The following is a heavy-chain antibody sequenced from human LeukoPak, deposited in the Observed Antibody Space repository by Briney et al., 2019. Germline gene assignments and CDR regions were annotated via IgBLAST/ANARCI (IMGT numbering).Heavy chain of an antibody. CDR2: INPNSGGT. J-gene: IGHJ6*02. D-gene: IGHD6-13*01. CDR3: ARGYSSSWYVGYYCYYGMDV. CDR1: GYTFTGYY. Sequence: ASVKVSCKASGYTFTGYYMHWVRQAPGQGLEWMGWINPNSGGTTYAQKFQGWVTMTRDTSISTAYMELSRLRSDDTAVYYCARGYSSSWYVGYYCYYGMDVWGQGTTVTVSS. V-gene: IGHV1-2*04.